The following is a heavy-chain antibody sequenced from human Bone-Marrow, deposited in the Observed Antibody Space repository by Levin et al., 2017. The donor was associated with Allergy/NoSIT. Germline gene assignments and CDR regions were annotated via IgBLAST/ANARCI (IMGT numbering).Heavy chain of an antibody. Sequence: GESLKISCAASGFTFSSNDMHWVRQATGKGLEWVSGIDTAGGTYYPGSVKGRFTISRENAKNSLYLEMNSLRAGDTAGYYCARELGIPRYCYFDLGGPGTLFTVSS. CDR1: GFTFSSND. CDR3: ARELGIPRYCYFDL. J-gene: IGHJ2*01. D-gene: IGHD7-27*01. V-gene: IGHV3-13*04. CDR2: IDTAGGT.